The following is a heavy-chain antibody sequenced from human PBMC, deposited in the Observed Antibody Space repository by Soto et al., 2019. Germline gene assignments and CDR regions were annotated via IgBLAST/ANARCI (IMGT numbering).Heavy chain of an antibody. CDR2: INAGNGNT. D-gene: IGHD6-19*01. CDR3: ARDGAVAGDSNFDY. J-gene: IGHJ4*02. V-gene: IGHV1-3*01. Sequence: ASVKVSCKASGYTFSSHAMHWVRQAPGQRLEWMGWINAGNGNTKYSQKFQGRVTITRDTSASTAYMELSSLRSEDTAVYYCARDGAVAGDSNFDYWGQGTLVTVSS. CDR1: GYTFSSHA.